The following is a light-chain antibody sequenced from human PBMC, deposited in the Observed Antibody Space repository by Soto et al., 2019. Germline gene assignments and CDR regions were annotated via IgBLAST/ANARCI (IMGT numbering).Light chain of an antibody. Sequence: EIVLTQSPGTLSLSPGERATLSCRASQSVDSTYLAWYQQKPGQAPRLLIYGASSRATGIPDRFSGSGSGTDFTLTISRLEPEDFEVYYCQQYGRSPRTFGQGTRVEI. CDR3: QQYGRSPRT. J-gene: IGKJ1*01. CDR2: GAS. CDR1: QSVDSTY. V-gene: IGKV3-20*01.